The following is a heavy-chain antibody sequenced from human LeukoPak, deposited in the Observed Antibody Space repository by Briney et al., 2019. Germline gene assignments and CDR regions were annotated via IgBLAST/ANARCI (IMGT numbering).Heavy chain of an antibody. V-gene: IGHV1-18*01. CDR2: INAYNGNT. CDR3: ARVERHGDYEDYYGMDV. J-gene: IGHJ6*02. CDR1: GYTFTSYG. D-gene: IGHD4-17*01. Sequence: ASVKVSCKASGYTFTSYGISCVRQASGQGLEWMGCINAYNGNTNYAQKLQGRVTMTTDTSTSTAYMELRSLRSDDTAGYYWARVERHGDYEDYYGMDVWGQGTTVTVSS.